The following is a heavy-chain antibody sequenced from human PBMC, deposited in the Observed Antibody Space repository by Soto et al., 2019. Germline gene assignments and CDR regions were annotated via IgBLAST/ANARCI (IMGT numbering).Heavy chain of an antibody. CDR2: IYYSGST. J-gene: IGHJ5*02. V-gene: IGHV4-30-4*01. CDR3: AKNDYYDSSGYYVNWFDP. D-gene: IGHD3-22*01. CDR1: GGSISSGDYY. Sequence: SETLSLTCTVSGGSISSGDYYWSWIRQPPGKGLGWIGYIYYSGSTYYNPSLKSRVTISVDTSKNQFSLKLSSVTAADTAVYYCAKNDYYDSSGYYVNWFDPWGQGTLVTVSS.